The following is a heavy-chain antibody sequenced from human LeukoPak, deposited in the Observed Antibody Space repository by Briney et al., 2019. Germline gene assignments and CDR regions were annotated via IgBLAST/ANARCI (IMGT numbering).Heavy chain of an antibody. CDR3: ARSRRAVAGTGAYFDY. CDR1: GGSISSYY. V-gene: IGHV4-59*08. D-gene: IGHD6-19*01. Sequence: SETLSLTCTVSGGSISSYYWSWIRQPPGKGLEWIGYIYYSGSTNYNPSFKSRVTISVDTSKNQFSLKLSSVTAADTAVYYCARSRRAVAGTGAYFDYWGQGTLVTVSS. CDR2: IYYSGST. J-gene: IGHJ4*02.